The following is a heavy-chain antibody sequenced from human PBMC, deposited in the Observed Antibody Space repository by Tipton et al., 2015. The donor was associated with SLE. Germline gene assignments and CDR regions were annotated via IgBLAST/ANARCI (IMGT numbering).Heavy chain of an antibody. V-gene: IGHV4-59*07. CDR1: GGSISSYY. CDR2: IYYSGST. J-gene: IGHJ4*02. D-gene: IGHD5-18*01. CDR3: ARCVGYSYGFDY. Sequence: TLSLTCTVSGGSISSYYWSWIRQPPGKGLEWIGYIYYSGSTNYNPSLKSRVTISVDTSKNQFSLKLSSVTAADTVVYYCARCVGYSYGFDYWGQGTLVTVSS.